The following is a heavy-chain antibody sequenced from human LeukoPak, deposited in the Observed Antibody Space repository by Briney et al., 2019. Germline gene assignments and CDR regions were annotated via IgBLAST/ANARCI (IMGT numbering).Heavy chain of an antibody. CDR3: ARVHRTGSGSYYMRGWFDP. CDR1: GYTFTSYG. J-gene: IGHJ5*02. Sequence: ASVKVSCKASGYTFTSYGISWVRQAPGQGLEWMGCINAYNGNTNHAQKLQGRVTMTTDTSTSTAYMELRSLRSDDTAVYYCARVHRTGSGSYYMRGWFDPWGQGTLVTVSS. D-gene: IGHD3-10*01. V-gene: IGHV1-18*01. CDR2: INAYNGNT.